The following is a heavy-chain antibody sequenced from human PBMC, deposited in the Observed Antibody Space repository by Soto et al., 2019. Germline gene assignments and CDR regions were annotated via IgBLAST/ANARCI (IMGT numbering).Heavy chain of an antibody. CDR2: ITFDGRDK. CDR3: TRDLLAGHDVY. D-gene: IGHD5-12*01. Sequence: QVQLVESGGGVVQPGRSLRLSCAASGFTVRNFAMHWVRQAPGKGLEWLAVITFDGRDKYYADSVKGRFTISRDTSKNTLYLQMNSLRIDDTAVYFCTRDLLAGHDVYWGQGTLFTVSS. J-gene: IGHJ4*02. CDR1: GFTVRNFA. V-gene: IGHV3-30*04.